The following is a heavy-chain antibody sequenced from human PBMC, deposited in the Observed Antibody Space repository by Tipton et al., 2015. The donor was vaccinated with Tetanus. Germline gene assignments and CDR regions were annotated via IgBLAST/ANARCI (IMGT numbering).Heavy chain of an antibody. D-gene: IGHD1-26*01. CDR1: VFTFSHYA. J-gene: IGHJ4*02. V-gene: IGHV3-23*01. CDR2: ITESGGNT. Sequence: SLRLSCAASVFTFSHYAMSWVHQAPGKGLEWVSAITESGGNTYYADSVKGRFTVSRDNSKNTLYLQMNSLRAEDTAIYYCAKDYIMGATKGPYYFDSWGQGALVTVSS. CDR3: AKDYIMGATKGPYYFDS.